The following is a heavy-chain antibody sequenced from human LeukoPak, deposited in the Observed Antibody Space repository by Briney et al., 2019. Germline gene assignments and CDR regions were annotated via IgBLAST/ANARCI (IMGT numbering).Heavy chain of an antibody. J-gene: IGHJ3*02. V-gene: IGHV1-18*01. CDR1: GYTFTSYG. D-gene: IGHD2-2*01. CDR3: AGAPTATRHSGAFDI. CDR2: ISAYNGNT. Sequence: ASVKVSCKASGYTFTSYGISWVRQAPGQGLEWMGWISAYNGNTNYAQKLQGRVTMTTDTPTSPAYMELRRLRSEDTSVYYCAGAPTATRHSGAFDIWGQGTMVTVSS.